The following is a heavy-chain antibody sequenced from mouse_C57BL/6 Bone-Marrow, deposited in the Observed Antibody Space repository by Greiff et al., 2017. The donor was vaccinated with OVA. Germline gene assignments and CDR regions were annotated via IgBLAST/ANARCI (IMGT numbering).Heavy chain of an antibody. CDR3: ASGDYPFYYAMDY. CDR2: IYPRDGST. Sequence: VQVVESGPELVKPGASVKLSCKASGYTFTSYDINWVKQRPGQGLEWIGWIYPRDGSTKYNEKFKGKATLTVDTSSSTAYMELHSLTSEDSAVYFCASGDYPFYYAMDYWGQGTSVTVSS. J-gene: IGHJ4*01. V-gene: IGHV1-85*01. D-gene: IGHD2-4*01. CDR1: GYTFTSYD.